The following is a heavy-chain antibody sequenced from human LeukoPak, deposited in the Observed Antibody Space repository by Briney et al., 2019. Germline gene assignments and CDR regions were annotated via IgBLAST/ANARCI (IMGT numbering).Heavy chain of an antibody. D-gene: IGHD5-18*01. CDR3: ARHRHSHHYDY. V-gene: IGHV4-39*01. CDR2: ISYSWST. J-gene: IGHJ4*02. Sequence: PSETLSLTCTVSGGSISSSSSDYYWGWVRQPPGKGLEWIGSISYSWSTYYNPSLKSRVTISAVTSNNQFSLKLTSVTAADTAVYYCARHRHSHHYDYWGQGTLVTVSS. CDR1: GGSISSSSSDYY.